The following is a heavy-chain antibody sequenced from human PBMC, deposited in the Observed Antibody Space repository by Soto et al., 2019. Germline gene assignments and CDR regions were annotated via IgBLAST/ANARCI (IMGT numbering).Heavy chain of an antibody. Sequence: PSETLSLTCTVSGGSISSGGYYWSWIRQHPGKGLEWIGYIYYSGSTYYNPSLKSRVTISVDTSKNQFSLKLSSVTAADTAVYYCARGSNYYDSSGYPYYFDYWGQGTLVTVSS. CDR1: GGSISSGGYY. V-gene: IGHV4-31*03. J-gene: IGHJ4*02. D-gene: IGHD3-22*01. CDR2: IYYSGST. CDR3: ARGSNYYDSSGYPYYFDY.